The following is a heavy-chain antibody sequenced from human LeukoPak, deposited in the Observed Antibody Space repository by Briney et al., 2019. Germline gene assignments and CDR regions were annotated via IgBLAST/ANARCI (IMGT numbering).Heavy chain of an antibody. CDR3: ATSPKYSSRLYYFDY. D-gene: IGHD6-13*01. CDR1: GGTFSIYA. CDR2: IIPILGIA. Sequence: SVTVSFTASGGTFSIYAISWERQAPGQGLEWMGRIIPILGIANYAQKFQGRVTITADKSTSTAYMELSSLRSEDTAVYYCATSPKYSSRLYYFDYWGQGTLVTVSS. V-gene: IGHV1-69*04. J-gene: IGHJ4*02.